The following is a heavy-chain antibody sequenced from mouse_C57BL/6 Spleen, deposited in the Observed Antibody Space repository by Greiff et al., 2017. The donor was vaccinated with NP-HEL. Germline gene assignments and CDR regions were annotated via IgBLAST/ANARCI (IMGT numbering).Heavy chain of an antibody. J-gene: IGHJ1*03. D-gene: IGHD1-1*01. CDR2: ISDGGSYT. Sequence: EVQLVESGGGLVKPGGSLKLSCAASGFTFSSYAMSWVRQTPEKRLEWVATISDGGSYTYYPDNVKGRFTIARDNAKNNLYLQMSHLKSDDTAMYYCARDYGSSYVRYFDVWGTGTTVTVSS. CDR1: GFTFSSYA. V-gene: IGHV5-4*01. CDR3: ARDYGSSYVRYFDV.